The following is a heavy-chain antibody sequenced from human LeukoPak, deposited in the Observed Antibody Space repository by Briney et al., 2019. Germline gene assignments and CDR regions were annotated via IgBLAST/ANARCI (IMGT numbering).Heavy chain of an antibody. J-gene: IGHJ5*02. CDR3: TRGAEGFDP. CDR2: IDTSGNT. D-gene: IGHD1-26*01. V-gene: IGHV3-13*01. CDR1: GFTISSYD. Sequence: AGGSLRLSCAASGFTISSYDMHWVRQGTGNGLEWVSAIDTSGNTYYPSSVKGRFTISRENAKNSLYLQMNSLRVGDTAVYYCTRGAEGFDPWGQGTLVTVSS.